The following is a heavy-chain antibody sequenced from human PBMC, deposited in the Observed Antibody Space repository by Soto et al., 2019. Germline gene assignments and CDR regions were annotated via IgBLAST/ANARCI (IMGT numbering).Heavy chain of an antibody. D-gene: IGHD2-21*01. V-gene: IGHV3-48*03. CDR2: ISSIGTTI. J-gene: IGHJ4*02. Sequence: EVQLVESGGGLVQPGGSLRLSCSASGFSFSTSAMNWVRQAPGKGLEWISYISSIGTTIYYADSVKGRFTISRDNAKKPLYLQMSGLTAEATAVYHCAKGNSPVTVYWGQGSLVTVSS. CDR1: GFSFSTSA. CDR3: AKGNSPVTVY.